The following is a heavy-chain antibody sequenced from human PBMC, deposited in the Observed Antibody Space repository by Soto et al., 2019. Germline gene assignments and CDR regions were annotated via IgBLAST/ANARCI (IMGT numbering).Heavy chain of an antibody. V-gene: IGHV3-7*01. CDR3: ATAGVGITTGDFHY. D-gene: IGHD1-26*01. CDR1: GISFSNYW. Sequence: GGSLRLSCAASGISFSNYWMTWVRQAPGKGLEWVANVKQDGSGKYYVDSVTGRFTISRGNAKNSLYLQMNSLRAEDTALYYCATAGVGITTGDFHYWGQGALVTVSS. J-gene: IGHJ4*02. CDR2: VKQDGSGK.